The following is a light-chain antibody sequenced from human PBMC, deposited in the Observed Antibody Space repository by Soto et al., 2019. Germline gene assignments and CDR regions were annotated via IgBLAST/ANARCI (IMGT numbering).Light chain of an antibody. V-gene: IGLV3-21*01. Sequence: SYELTQPPSVSVAPGETARISYGGNNIGSKGVHWYQQKPGQAPVLVIYSDTDLPPVIPERFSGSNSANMATLTISRVEAGDEADYYCQVWDSGSAHVLFGGGTQLTVL. CDR3: QVWDSGSAHVL. CDR2: SDT. CDR1: NIGSKG. J-gene: IGLJ2*01.